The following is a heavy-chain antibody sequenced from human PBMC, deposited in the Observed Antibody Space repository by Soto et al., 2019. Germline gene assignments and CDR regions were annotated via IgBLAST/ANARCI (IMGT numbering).Heavy chain of an antibody. CDR3: ASRGPYGLAY. D-gene: IGHD3-10*01. CDR1: GFTFSSYS. J-gene: IGHJ4*02. V-gene: IGHV3-21*01. CDR2: ISSSSSYI. Sequence: GGSLRLSCAASGFTFSSYSMNWVRQAPGKGLEWVSSISSSSSYIYYADSVKGRFTISRDNAKNSLYLQMSSLRAEDTAVYYCASRGPYGLAYWGQGTLVTVSS.